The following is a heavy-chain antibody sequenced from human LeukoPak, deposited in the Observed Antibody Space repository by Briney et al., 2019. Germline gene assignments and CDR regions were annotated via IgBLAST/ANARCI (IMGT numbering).Heavy chain of an antibody. CDR3: ASKSSGWYYNY. Sequence: GGSLRLSCAASGFTFSSYGMHWVRQAPGKGLEWVAVIWYDGSNKYYADSVKGRFTISRDNSKNTLYLQMNSLRAEDTAVYYCASKSSGWYYNYWGQGTLVTVSS. V-gene: IGHV3-33*01. CDR2: IWYDGSNK. D-gene: IGHD6-19*01. J-gene: IGHJ4*02. CDR1: GFTFSSYG.